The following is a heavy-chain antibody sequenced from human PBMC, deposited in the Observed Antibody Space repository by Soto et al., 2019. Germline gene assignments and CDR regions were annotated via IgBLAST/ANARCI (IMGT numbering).Heavy chain of an antibody. CDR2: IYWNDDK. CDR1: GFSLSTSGVG. V-gene: IGHV2-5*01. CDR3: LHMLSSCGHLLLWYFYGMDV. D-gene: IGHD2-21*01. Sequence: YGPTLVNPTQTLTLTCIFSGFSLSTSGVGVGWIRQPPGKALEWLALIYWNDDKRYSPSLKSRVSITKDNSKNQVVLRMTKMDPVKTATYYCLHMLSSCGHLLLWYFYGMDVWGQGTTVTVSS. J-gene: IGHJ6*02.